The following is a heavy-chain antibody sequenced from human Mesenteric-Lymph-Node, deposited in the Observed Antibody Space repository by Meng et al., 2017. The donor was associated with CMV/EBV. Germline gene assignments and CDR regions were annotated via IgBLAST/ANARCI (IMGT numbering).Heavy chain of an antibody. V-gene: IGHV3-30*02. CDR1: GFTFSSYG. CDR2: IRYDGSNK. D-gene: IGHD2-15*01. CDR3: ARDEGYCRGGSCYPPGYYYYGMDV. Sequence: GESLKISCAASGFTFSSYGMHWVRQAPGKGLEWVAFIRYDGSNKYYADSVKGRFTISRDNSKNTLYLQMNSLRAEDTAVYYCARDEGYCRGGSCYPPGYYYYGMDVWGQGTTVTVSS. J-gene: IGHJ6*02.